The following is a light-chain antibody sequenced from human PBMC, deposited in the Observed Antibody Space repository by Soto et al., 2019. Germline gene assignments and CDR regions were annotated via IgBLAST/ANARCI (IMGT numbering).Light chain of an antibody. V-gene: IGKV1-5*03. CDR2: RAS. CDR3: QQYHTYSGT. Sequence: DIQMTQSPSTLSASVGDRVTITCRASQIINTWLAWYQQKPGKAPKLLIYRASNLVSGVPSRFSGSGSGTEFTLTISSLQPDYFSIYYYQQYHTYSGTFGPRTKVHLK. CDR1: QIINTW. J-gene: IGKJ3*01.